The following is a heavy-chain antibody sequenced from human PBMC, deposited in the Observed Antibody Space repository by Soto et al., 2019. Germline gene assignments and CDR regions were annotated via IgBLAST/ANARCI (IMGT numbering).Heavy chain of an antibody. V-gene: IGHV3-23*01. CDR2: ISGSGGST. CDR3: AKGGGSVYSSIDY. D-gene: IGHD3-3*01. CDR1: GVTFSSCA. J-gene: IGHJ4*02. Sequence: PGGSLRLSCAASGVTFSSCAVSWVRQAPGKGLEWVSAISGSGGSTFYADSVKGRFTISRDNSKNTLYLQMNSLRADDTAVYYCAKGGGSVYSSIDYWGQGTPVTVSS.